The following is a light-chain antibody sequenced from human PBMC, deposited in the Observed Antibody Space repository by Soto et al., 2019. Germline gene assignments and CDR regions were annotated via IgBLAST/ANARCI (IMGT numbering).Light chain of an antibody. CDR3: QQYGSSPRT. CDR1: RSLSSTS. Sequence: ESVFTQSPGTLSLSPGERAALSCRASRSLSSTSLAWYQQRPGQAPRLLIYDVSSRATGIPDRFSGSGSGTDFTLTINRLEPDDFAVYYCQQYGSSPRTFGQGTKV. V-gene: IGKV3-20*01. CDR2: DVS. J-gene: IGKJ1*01.